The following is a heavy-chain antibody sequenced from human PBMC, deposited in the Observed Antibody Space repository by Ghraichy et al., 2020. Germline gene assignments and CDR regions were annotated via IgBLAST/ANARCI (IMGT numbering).Heavy chain of an antibody. D-gene: IGHD4-17*01. J-gene: IGHJ5*01. CDR1: GGTVSSGDSS. CDR2: VFHSGST. CDR3: ARDVGTVTTSRFDS. Sequence: SQTLSLTCTVSGGTVSSGDSSWSWIRQPPGKGLEWIGYVFHSGSTYYNPSLMSRVSISVDTSKNQFSLRLTSVTAADSAVYFCARDVGTVTTSRFDSWGQGTLCTVSS. V-gene: IGHV4-30-4*07.